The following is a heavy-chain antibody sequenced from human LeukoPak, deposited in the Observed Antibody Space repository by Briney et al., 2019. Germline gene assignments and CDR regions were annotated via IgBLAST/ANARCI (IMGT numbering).Heavy chain of an antibody. Sequence: GSLRLSCTTSGLTFSTSSFNWVRQAPGKGLEWVASIGPTGFDRYHADSIKGRFTISRDNANNFLYLQMDSLRAEDTAVYYCATETNGRHYDYWGHGTLLTVSS. CDR3: ATETNGRHYDY. CDR2: IGPTGFDR. J-gene: IGHJ4*01. V-gene: IGHV3-21*06. D-gene: IGHD1-14*01. CDR1: GLTFSTSS.